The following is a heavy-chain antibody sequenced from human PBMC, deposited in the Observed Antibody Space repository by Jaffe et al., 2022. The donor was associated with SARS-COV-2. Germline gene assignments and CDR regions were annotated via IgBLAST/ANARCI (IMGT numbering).Heavy chain of an antibody. V-gene: IGHV3-48*03. CDR2: ISSSGSTI. D-gene: IGHD6-13*01. CDR3: ARATSSSWYGPIDY. CDR1: GFTFSSYE. Sequence: EVQLVESGGGLVQPGGSLRLSCAASGFTFSSYEMNWVRQAPGKGLEWVSYISSSGSTIYYADSVKGRFTISRDNAKNSLYLQMNSLRAEDTAVYYCARATSSSWYGPIDYWGQGTLVTVSS. J-gene: IGHJ4*02.